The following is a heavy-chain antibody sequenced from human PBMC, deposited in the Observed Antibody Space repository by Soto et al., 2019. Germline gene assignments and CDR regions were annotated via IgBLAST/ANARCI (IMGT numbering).Heavy chain of an antibody. CDR2: INRDGSSI. CDR3: TRAIAGVTYYYGMDV. D-gene: IGHD2-8*01. Sequence: EMQLVESGGGLVQPGGSLRLSCAASGFTFSSHWMHWVRQAPRKGLVWVSRINRDGSSIDYADSVKGRFTISRDNVKNTLYLQMNSLRAEDTAVYYCTRAIAGVTYYYGMDVWGQGTTVTVSS. J-gene: IGHJ6*02. CDR1: GFTFSSHW. V-gene: IGHV3-74*01.